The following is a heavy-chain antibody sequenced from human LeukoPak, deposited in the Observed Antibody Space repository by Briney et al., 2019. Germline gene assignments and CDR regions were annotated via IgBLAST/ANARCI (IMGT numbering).Heavy chain of an antibody. Sequence: SETLSLTCTVSGGSISSGSYYWSWIRQPAGKGLEWIGRIYTSGSTNYNPSHKSRVTISVDTSKNQFSLKLSSVTAADTAVYYCARDLTPAYYDILTGYAFDIWGQGTMVTVSS. D-gene: IGHD3-9*01. V-gene: IGHV4-61*02. CDR2: IYTSGST. CDR1: GGSISSGSYY. CDR3: ARDLTPAYYDILTGYAFDI. J-gene: IGHJ3*02.